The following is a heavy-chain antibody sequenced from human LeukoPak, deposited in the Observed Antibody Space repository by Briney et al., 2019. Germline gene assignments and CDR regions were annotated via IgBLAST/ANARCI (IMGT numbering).Heavy chain of an antibody. CDR3: ARVGIAAAGTVGAFDY. CDR2: ISSNGGST. V-gene: IGHV3-64*01. J-gene: IGHJ4*02. Sequence: GGSLRLSCAASGFTFSSYAMHWVRQAPGKGLEYVSAISSNGGSTYYANSVKGRFTISRDNFKNTLYLQMGSLRAEDMAVYYCARVGIAAAGTVGAFDYWGQGTLVTVSS. CDR1: GFTFSSYA. D-gene: IGHD6-13*01.